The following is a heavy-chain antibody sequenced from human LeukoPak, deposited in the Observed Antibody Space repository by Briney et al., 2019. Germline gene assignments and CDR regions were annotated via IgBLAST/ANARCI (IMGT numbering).Heavy chain of an antibody. J-gene: IGHJ6*02. V-gene: IGHV4-34*01. Sequence: SETLSLTCAVPGGSFSGYYWYWIRQPPGKGLEWIGEINHGESTNYNPPLKSRATLSVDTSKNQFSLKLTSVTAADTAVYYCARGRTYYYDTSGYYPSIYYGMDVWGQGTTVIVSS. D-gene: IGHD3-22*01. CDR2: INHGEST. CDR3: ARGRTYYYDTSGYYPSIYYGMDV. CDR1: GGSFSGYY.